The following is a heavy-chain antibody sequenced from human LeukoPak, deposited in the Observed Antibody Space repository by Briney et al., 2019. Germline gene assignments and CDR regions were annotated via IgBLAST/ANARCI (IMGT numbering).Heavy chain of an antibody. V-gene: IGHV1-18*01. Sequence: ASVKVSCKASGYTFTSYGISWVRQAPEQGLEWMGWISAYNGNTNYAQKLQGRVTMTTDTSTSTAYMELRSLRSDDTAVYYCARASNGDYIFDYWGQGTLVTVSS. J-gene: IGHJ4*02. CDR2: ISAYNGNT. CDR3: ARASNGDYIFDY. D-gene: IGHD4-17*01. CDR1: GYTFTSYG.